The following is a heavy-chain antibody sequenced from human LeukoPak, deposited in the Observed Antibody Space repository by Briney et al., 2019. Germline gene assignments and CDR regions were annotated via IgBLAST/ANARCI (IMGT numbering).Heavy chain of an antibody. CDR1: GGSFSGYY. Sequence: SETLSLTCAVYGGSFSGYYWSWIRQPPGKGLEWIGEINHSGSTNYNPSPKSRVTISVETSKNQFSLKLSSVTAADTAVYYCARGGGDDAFDIWGQGTMVTVSS. J-gene: IGHJ3*02. CDR2: INHSGST. D-gene: IGHD2-21*01. CDR3: ARGGGDDAFDI. V-gene: IGHV4-34*01.